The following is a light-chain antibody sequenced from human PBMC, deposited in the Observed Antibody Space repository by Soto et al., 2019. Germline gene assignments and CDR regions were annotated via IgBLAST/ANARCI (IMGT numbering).Light chain of an antibody. V-gene: IGKV1-5*03. CDR3: QQYNSDST. Sequence: IQMTQSPSTLSASVGDRVTITCRASQSISIWLAWYQQKPGKAPKLLIHKASSLESEVPSRFSGSGYGTEFTLTTNSLQPDDSATYYCQQYNSDSTFGQGTKVEIK. J-gene: IGKJ1*01. CDR1: QSISIW. CDR2: KAS.